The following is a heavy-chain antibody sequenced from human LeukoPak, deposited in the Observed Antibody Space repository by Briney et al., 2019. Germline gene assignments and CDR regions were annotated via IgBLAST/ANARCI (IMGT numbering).Heavy chain of an antibody. V-gene: IGHV3-30*02. D-gene: IGHD5-12*01. CDR2: IRFDATKK. Sequence: PGGSLRLSCAASGFTFTNYGMHQVRQAPGKGLEGGAFIRFDATKKYYEDSVRGRFTISRDNSKNTLYLQMNSVKPEDTAVYYCAKTQGQGNVATVIDYWGQGTLVTVSS. CDR3: AKTQGQGNVATVIDY. J-gene: IGHJ4*02. CDR1: GFTFTNYG.